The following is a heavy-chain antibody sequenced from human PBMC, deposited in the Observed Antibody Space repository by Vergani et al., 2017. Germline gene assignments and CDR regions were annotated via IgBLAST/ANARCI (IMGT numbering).Heavy chain of an antibody. CDR3: ASSIAVADEGSYYFDY. V-gene: IGHV4-39*01. Sequence: QVQLQESGPGLVKPSQTLSLTCTVSGGSISSGGYYWGWIRQPPGKGLEWIGSIYYSGSTYYNPSLKSRVTISVDTSKNQFSLKLSSVTAADTAVYYCASSIAVADEGSYYFDYWGQGTLVTVSS. CDR2: IYYSGST. D-gene: IGHD6-19*01. CDR1: GGSISSGGYY. J-gene: IGHJ4*02.